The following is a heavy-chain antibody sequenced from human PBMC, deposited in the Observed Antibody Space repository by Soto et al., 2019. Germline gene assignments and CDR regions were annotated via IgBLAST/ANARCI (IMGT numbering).Heavy chain of an antibody. D-gene: IGHD5-18*01. V-gene: IGHV4-39*01. J-gene: IGHJ6*02. CDR1: GGSISSSSYY. CDR3: ARRGIQLWLRDYYYGMDV. CDR2: IYYSGST. Sequence: SETLSLTCTVSGGSISSSSYYWGWIRQPPGKGLEWIGSIYYSGSTYYNPSLKSRVTISVDTSKNQFSLKLSSVTAADTAVYYCARRGIQLWLRDYYYGMDVWGQGTTVTVS.